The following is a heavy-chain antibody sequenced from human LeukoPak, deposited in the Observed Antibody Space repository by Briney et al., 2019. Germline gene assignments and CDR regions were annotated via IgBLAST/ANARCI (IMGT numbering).Heavy chain of an antibody. D-gene: IGHD4-17*01. V-gene: IGHV4-59*01. CDR3: ARSPDYGDYEYYFDY. Sequence: PSETLSLTCTVSGDSISPYYWSWIRKPPGKGLEWVGYFFYHGSTNYNAYLKSRVTISVDTSKNQFSLKLSSVTAADTAVYYCARSPDYGDYEYYFDYWGQGTLVTVSS. CDR2: FFYHGST. J-gene: IGHJ4*02. CDR1: GDSISPYY.